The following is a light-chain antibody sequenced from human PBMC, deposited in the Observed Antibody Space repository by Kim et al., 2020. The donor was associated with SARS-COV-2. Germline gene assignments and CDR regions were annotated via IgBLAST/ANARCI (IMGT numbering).Light chain of an antibody. CDR3: QQSYR. V-gene: IGKV1-39*01. CDR1: QSISSY. Sequence: DIQMTQSPSSLSASVGDRVTITCRASQSISSYLNWYQQKPGKAPKLLIYAASSLQSGVPSRFSGSGSGTDFTLTISSLQPADFATYYCQQSYRFGQGTKVDIK. CDR2: AAS. J-gene: IGKJ1*01.